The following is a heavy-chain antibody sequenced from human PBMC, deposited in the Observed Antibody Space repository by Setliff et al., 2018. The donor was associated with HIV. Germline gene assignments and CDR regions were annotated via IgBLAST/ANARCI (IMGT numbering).Heavy chain of an antibody. Sequence: ASVKVSCKASGYTFSDYDVAWVRQAPGQGLEWMGWISGYSGHTSYAQKFQGRVTMTTDTSTSTAYMELRNLRSDDTALYICAREHSTTWPYFDFWGQGTLVTVS. V-gene: IGHV1-18*01. CDR3: AREHSTTWPYFDF. CDR1: GYTFSDYD. D-gene: IGHD6-13*01. J-gene: IGHJ4*02. CDR2: ISGYSGHT.